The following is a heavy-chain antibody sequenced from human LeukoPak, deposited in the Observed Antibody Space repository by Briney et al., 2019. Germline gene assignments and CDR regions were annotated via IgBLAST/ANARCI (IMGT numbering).Heavy chain of an antibody. CDR1: GGSFSGYY. D-gene: IGHD1-1*01. V-gene: IGHV4-34*01. J-gene: IGHJ6*03. CDR3: ARHPQRYYSYMDV. Sequence: PSETLSLTCAVYGGSFSGYYWSWIRQPPGKGLEWIGEINHSGSTNYNPSLKSRVTISVDTSKKQFSLKLSSVTAADTAVYYCARHPQRYYSYMDVWGKGTTVTVSS. CDR2: INHSGST.